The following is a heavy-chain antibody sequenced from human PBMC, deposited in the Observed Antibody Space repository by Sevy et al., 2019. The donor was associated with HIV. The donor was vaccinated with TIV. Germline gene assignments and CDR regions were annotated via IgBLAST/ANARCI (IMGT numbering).Heavy chain of an antibody. Sequence: ASVKVSCKASGYTFTSYDINWMRQATGQGLEWMGWMNPNSGNTGYAQKFQGRVTMTRNTSISTAYMELSSLRSEDAAVYYCATCSGILPPYCYGWGQGPLVTVSS. CDR1: GYTFTSYD. D-gene: IGHD3-10*02. V-gene: IGHV1-8*01. CDR3: ATCSGILPPYCYG. J-gene: IGHJ4*02. CDR2: MNPNSGNT.